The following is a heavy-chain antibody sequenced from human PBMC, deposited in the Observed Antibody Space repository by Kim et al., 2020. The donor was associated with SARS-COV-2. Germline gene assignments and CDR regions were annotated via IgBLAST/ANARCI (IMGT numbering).Heavy chain of an antibody. D-gene: IGHD3-16*02. V-gene: IGHV3-49*02. CDR3: TRGDYDYVWGSYPHIDY. J-gene: IGHJ4*02. Sequence: VKGRFTISRDDSKSIAYLQMNSLKTEDTAVYYCTRGDYDYVWGSYPHIDYWGQGTLVTVSS.